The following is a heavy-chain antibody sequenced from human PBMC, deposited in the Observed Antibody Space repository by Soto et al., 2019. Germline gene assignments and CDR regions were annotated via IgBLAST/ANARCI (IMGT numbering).Heavy chain of an antibody. J-gene: IGHJ6*02. Sequence: ASVKVSCKASGYTFTSYAMHWVRQAPGQRLEWMGWINAGNGNTKYSQKFQGRVTITRDTSASTAYMGLGSLRSEDTAVYYCASSGGSYSPRYSSSGMDVWGQGTTVTISS. CDR1: GYTFTSYA. CDR2: INAGNGNT. D-gene: IGHD1-26*01. CDR3: ASSGGSYSPRYSSSGMDV. V-gene: IGHV1-3*01.